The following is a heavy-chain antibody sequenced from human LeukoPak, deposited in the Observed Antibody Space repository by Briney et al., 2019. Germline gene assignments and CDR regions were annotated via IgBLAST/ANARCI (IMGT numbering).Heavy chain of an antibody. D-gene: IGHD6-6*01. CDR2: IIPIFGTA. V-gene: IGHV1-69*05. Sequence: GASVKVSCKASGGTFSSYAISWVRQAPGQGLEWMGGIIPIFGTANYAQKFQGRVTITTDESTSTAYMELSSLRSEDTAVYYCATNIGAALDVYYMDVWGKGTTVTVSS. CDR1: GGTFSSYA. J-gene: IGHJ6*03. CDR3: ATNIGAALDVYYMDV.